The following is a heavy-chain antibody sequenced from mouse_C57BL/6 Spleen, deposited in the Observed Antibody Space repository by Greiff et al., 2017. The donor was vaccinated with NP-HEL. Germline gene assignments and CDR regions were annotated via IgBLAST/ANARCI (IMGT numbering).Heavy chain of an antibody. D-gene: IGHD4-1*01. V-gene: IGHV1-69*01. CDR2: IDPSDSYT. Sequence: VQLQQPGAELVMPGASVKLSCKASGYPFTSYWMHWVKQRPGQGLEWIGEIDPSDSYTNYNQKFKGKSPLTVDKSSSAAYMQLSSLTSEDSAVDDCARLELTGTEYAMDYWGQGTSVTVSS. J-gene: IGHJ4*01. CDR1: GYPFTSYW. CDR3: ARLELTGTEYAMDY.